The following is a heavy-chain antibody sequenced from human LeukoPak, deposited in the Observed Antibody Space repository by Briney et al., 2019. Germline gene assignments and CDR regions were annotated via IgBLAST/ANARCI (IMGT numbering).Heavy chain of an antibody. J-gene: IGHJ6*03. D-gene: IGHD6-13*01. CDR3: ARGGSSWSVYYYYMDV. V-gene: IGHV3-21*01. Sequence: GGSLRLSCAASGFTFSSYSMNWVRQAPGKGLEWVSSISSSSNYIYYADSVKGRFTISRDNAKNSLYLQMNSLRAEDTAVYYCARGGSSWSVYYYYMDVWGKGTTVTVSS. CDR1: GFTFSSYS. CDR2: ISSSSNYI.